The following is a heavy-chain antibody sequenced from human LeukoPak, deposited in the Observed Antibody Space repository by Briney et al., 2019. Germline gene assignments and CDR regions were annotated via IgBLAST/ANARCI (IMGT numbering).Heavy chain of an antibody. CDR1: GYTFTGYY. J-gene: IGHJ4*02. D-gene: IGHD1-26*01. V-gene: IGHV1-2*02. CDR2: INPNSGGT. CDR3: AREDSGSYYYY. Sequence: GASVKVSCKASGYTFTGYYMHWVRQAPGQGLEWMGWINPNSGGTNYAQKFQGRVTMTRDTSISTAYMELRSLRSDDTAVYYCAREDSGSYYYYWGQGTLVTVSS.